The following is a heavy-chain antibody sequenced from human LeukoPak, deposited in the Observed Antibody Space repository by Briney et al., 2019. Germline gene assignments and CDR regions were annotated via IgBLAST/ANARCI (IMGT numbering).Heavy chain of an antibody. CDR2: IYYSGYT. CDR3: ARREGTMVRGVKSFDY. J-gene: IGHJ4*02. D-gene: IGHD3-10*01. V-gene: IGHV4-39*01. CDR1: GGSISSSSYY. Sequence: SETLSLTCTVSGGSISSSSYYWGWIRQPPGKGLEWIGTIYYSGYTYYNPSLESRFTISVDTAKNQFSLNPSSVTAADTPVYYCARREGTMVRGVKSFDYCGERSLVTVSS.